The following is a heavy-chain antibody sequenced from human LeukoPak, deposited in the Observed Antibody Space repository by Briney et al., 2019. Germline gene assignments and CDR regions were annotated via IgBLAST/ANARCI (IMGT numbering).Heavy chain of an antibody. J-gene: IGHJ4*02. CDR3: AKWSCSSTSCFALSIYFDY. Sequence: ASVKVSCKASGGTFSSYAISWVRQAPGQGLEWMGGIIPIFGTANYAQKFQGRVTITADESTSTAYMELSSLRSEDTAVYYCAKWSCSSTSCFALSIYFDYWGQGTLVTVSS. CDR2: IIPIFGTA. D-gene: IGHD2-2*01. V-gene: IGHV1-69*13. CDR1: GGTFSSYA.